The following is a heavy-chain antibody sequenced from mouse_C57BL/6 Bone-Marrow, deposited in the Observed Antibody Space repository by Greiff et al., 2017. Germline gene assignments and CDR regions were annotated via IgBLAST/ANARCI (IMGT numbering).Heavy chain of an antibody. J-gene: IGHJ4*01. V-gene: IGHV7-3*01. D-gene: IGHD4-1*01. CDR1: GFTFTDYY. CDR2: IRNKANGYTT. CDR3: ARYNWADYAMDY. Sequence: DVHLVESGGGLVQPGGSLSLSCAASGFTFTDYYMSWVRQPPGKALEWLGFIRNKANGYTTEYSASVKGRFTISRDNSQSILYLQMNARRAEDSATYYCARYNWADYAMDYWGQGTSVTVSS.